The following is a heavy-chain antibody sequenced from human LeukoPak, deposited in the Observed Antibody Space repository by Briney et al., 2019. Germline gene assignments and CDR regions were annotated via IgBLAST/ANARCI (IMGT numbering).Heavy chain of an antibody. CDR1: GITFSNYI. CDR2: ISSSSTYI. V-gene: IGHV3-21*04. CDR3: ASSPSTVVTLFSFDY. J-gene: IGHJ4*02. Sequence: GGSLRLSCAASGITFSNYIMNWVRRAPGKGLEWVSSISSSSTYIYYADSVKGRFTISRDNAKNPLYLQMNTLRAEDTAVYYCASSPSTVVTLFSFDYWGQGTVVTVSS. D-gene: IGHD4-23*01.